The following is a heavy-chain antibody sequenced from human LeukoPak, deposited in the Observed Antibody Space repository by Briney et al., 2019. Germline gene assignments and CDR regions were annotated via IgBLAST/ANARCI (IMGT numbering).Heavy chain of an antibody. J-gene: IGHJ5*02. D-gene: IGHD2-15*01. CDR1: GGSFSGYY. Sequence: PSETLSLTCAVYGGSFSGYYWSWIRQSPGKGLEWIGEINHSGSTNYNPSLKSRVTISVDTSKNQFSLKLSSVTAADTAVYYCARGTGYCSGGSCYGNWFDPWGQGTLVTVSS. V-gene: IGHV4-34*01. CDR3: ARGTGYCSGGSCYGNWFDP. CDR2: INHSGST.